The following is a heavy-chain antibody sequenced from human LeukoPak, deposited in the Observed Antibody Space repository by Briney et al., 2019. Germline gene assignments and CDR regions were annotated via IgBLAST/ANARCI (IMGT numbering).Heavy chain of an antibody. V-gene: IGHV3-30*18. CDR2: ISYDGSNK. CDR1: GFTLSSYG. D-gene: IGHD4-17*01. Sequence: GGSLRLSCAASGFTLSSYGMHWVRQAPGKGLEWVAVISYDGSNKYYADSVKGRFTISRDNSKNTLYLQMNSLRAEDTAVYYCAKPLYGDYPGYGMDVWGQGTTVTVSS. CDR3: AKPLYGDYPGYGMDV. J-gene: IGHJ6*02.